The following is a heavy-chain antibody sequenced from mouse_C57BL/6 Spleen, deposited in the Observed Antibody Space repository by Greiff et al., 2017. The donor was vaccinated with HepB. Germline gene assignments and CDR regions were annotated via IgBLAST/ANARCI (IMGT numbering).Heavy chain of an antibody. CDR1: GFTFSSYA. Sequence: EVKLVESGEGLVKPGGSLKLSCAASGFTFSSYAMSWVRQTPEKRLEWVAYISSGGDYIYYADTVKGRFTISRDNARNTLYLQMSSLKSEDTAMYYCTRERYYYGSPHWYFDVWGTGTTVTVSS. CDR2: ISSGGDYI. D-gene: IGHD1-1*01. V-gene: IGHV5-9-1*02. J-gene: IGHJ1*03. CDR3: TRERYYYGSPHWYFDV.